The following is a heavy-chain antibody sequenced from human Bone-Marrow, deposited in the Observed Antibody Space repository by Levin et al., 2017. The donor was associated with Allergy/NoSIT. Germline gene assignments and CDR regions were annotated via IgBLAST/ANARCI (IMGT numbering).Heavy chain of an antibody. CDR2: MNPNSGNT. CDR1: GYTFTSYD. V-gene: IGHV1-8*01. D-gene: IGHD6-13*01. Sequence: ASVKVSCKASGYTFTSYDINWVRQATGQGLEWMGWMNPNSGNTGYAQKFQGRVTMTRNTSISTAYMELSSLRSEDTAVYYCARERYPVWQQLGWFDPWGQGTLVTVSS. CDR3: ARERYPVWQQLGWFDP. J-gene: IGHJ5*02.